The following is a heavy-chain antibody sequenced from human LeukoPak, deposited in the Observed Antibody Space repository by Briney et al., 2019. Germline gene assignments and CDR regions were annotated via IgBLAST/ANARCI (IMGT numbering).Heavy chain of an antibody. CDR3: AREGTYYDFWSGYPGYYYYYMDV. J-gene: IGHJ6*03. Sequence: ASVKVSCKASGYTFTSYYMHWVRQAPGQGLEWMGWINPNSGDTNYAQKSQGRVTMTRDTSISTAYMELSSLRSEDTAVYYCAREGTYYDFWSGYPGYYYYYMDVWGKGTTVTVSS. V-gene: IGHV1-2*02. CDR2: INPNSGDT. D-gene: IGHD3-3*01. CDR1: GYTFTSYY.